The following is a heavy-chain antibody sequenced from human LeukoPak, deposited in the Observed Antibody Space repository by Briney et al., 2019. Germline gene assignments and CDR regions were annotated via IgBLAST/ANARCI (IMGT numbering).Heavy chain of an antibody. CDR2: INHSGST. CDR1: GGSISSSSYY. Sequence: SETLSLTCTVSGGSISSSSYYWGWIRQPPGKGLEWIGEINHSGSTNYNPSLKSRVTISVDTSKNQFSLKLSSVTAADTAVYYCARGKRNDYVWGSYRYFDYWGQGTLVTVSS. CDR3: ARGKRNDYVWGSYRYFDY. J-gene: IGHJ4*02. V-gene: IGHV4-39*07. D-gene: IGHD3-16*02.